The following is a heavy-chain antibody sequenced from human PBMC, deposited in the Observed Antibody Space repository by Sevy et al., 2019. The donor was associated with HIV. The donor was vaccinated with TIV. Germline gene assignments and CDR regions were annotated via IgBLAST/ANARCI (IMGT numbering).Heavy chain of an antibody. CDR1: GFTFDTYS. V-gene: IGHV3-21*01. J-gene: IGHJ6*02. Sequence: GGSLRLSCAASGFTFDTYSMYWVRQAPGKGLEWVSFISGSSNCIYYADSVKGRFTVSRDNAKNSLYLQMNRVRAEDTAVYYCAKRLVSWDGMDVWGQGTTVTVSS. D-gene: IGHD1-26*01. CDR2: ISGSSNCI. CDR3: AKRLVSWDGMDV.